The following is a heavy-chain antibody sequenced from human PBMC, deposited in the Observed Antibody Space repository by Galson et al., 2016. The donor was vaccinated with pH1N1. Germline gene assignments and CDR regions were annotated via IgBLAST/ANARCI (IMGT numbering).Heavy chain of an antibody. J-gene: IGHJ4*02. CDR3: ARRYYFDY. CDR1: GYSVTRYY. CDR2: IDPSDGTT. V-gene: IGHV1-46*01. Sequence: SVKVSCKAAGYSVTRYYMHWVRQAPGQGLEWMGIIDPSDGTTTYSQKFQGRIILTRDTSTNSVHMVLTTLRPGDSATHFCARRYYFDYWGQGTLVTVSS.